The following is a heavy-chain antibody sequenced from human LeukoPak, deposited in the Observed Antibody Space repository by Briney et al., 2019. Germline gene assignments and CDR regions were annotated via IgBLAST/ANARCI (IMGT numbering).Heavy chain of an antibody. V-gene: IGHV1-2*02. D-gene: IGHD5-24*01. CDR2: INPNSGDT. CDR3: ARGGDGYNRRFDC. J-gene: IGHJ4*02. Sequence: ASVKVSCKASGYTFSAHYMHWVRQAPGQGLEWMGCINPNSGDTVYAHNFQARVTMTRDTSISTAYMELSSLRSDDAAVYYCARGGDGYNRRFDCWGQGTLVTVSS. CDR1: GYTFSAHY.